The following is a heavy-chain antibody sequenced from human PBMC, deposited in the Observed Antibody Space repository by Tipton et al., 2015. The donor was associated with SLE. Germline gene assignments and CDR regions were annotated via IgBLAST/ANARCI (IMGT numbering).Heavy chain of an antibody. CDR2: ISDNGGT. CDR1: GDSINSFF. CDR3: ASAYSRSWYSY. J-gene: IGHJ4*02. Sequence: TLSLTCTLSGDSINSFFGSWIRQPPGKGLEWMGYISDNGGTFYNPSLKGRLTISVDTSKSQFTLKLRSVTAADTARYYCASAYSRSWYSYWGPGTQVTVSP. D-gene: IGHD2-2*01. V-gene: IGHV4-59*13.